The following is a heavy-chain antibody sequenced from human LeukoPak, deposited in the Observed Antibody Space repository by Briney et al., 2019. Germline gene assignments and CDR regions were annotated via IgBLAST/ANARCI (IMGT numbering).Heavy chain of an antibody. D-gene: IGHD1-7*01. CDR2: ISPTNGDT. CDR1: GYIFTANL. J-gene: IGHJ4*02. CDR3: VRDGLHWDYDY. V-gene: IGHV1-2*02. Sequence: ASVKVSCRTSGYIFTANLIHWVRQAPGQGLEWMGWISPTNGDTRYAQKFQGRVAMTRDTSISTGYMELSRLRSDDTAVYYCVRDGLHWDYDYWGQGTLVAVSS.